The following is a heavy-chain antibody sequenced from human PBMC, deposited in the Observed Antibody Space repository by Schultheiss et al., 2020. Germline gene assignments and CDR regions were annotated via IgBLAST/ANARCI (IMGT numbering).Heavy chain of an antibody. J-gene: IGHJ4*02. D-gene: IGHD6-19*01. CDR1: GFTVSSNY. CDR2: IYSGGST. CDR3: ARHEQWLVFDY. V-gene: IGHV3-53*01. Sequence: GGSLRLSCAASGFTVSSNYMSWVRQAPGKGLEWVSVIYSGGSTYYADSVKGRFTISRDNSKNTLYLQMNSLRAEDTAVYYCARHEQWLVFDYWGQGTLVTGSS.